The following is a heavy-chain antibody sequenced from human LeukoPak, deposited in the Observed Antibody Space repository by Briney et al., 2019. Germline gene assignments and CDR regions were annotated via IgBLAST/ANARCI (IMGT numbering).Heavy chain of an antibody. J-gene: IGHJ5*02. Sequence: ASVKVSCKTSGYTFTSYYMYWVQQAPGQGLEWMGVVNPSSGSTNYAQKFQGRLTLTRDMSTSTVYMELSSLRSEDTAVYYCARDLMSFGSEHPSKGWFDPWGQGSLVTVSS. D-gene: IGHD3-3*01. CDR3: ARDLMSFGSEHPSKGWFDP. V-gene: IGHV1-46*01. CDR2: VNPSSGST. CDR1: GYTFTSYY.